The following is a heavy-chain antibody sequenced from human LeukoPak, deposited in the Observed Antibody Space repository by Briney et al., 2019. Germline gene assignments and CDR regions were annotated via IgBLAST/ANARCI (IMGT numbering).Heavy chain of an antibody. J-gene: IGHJ4*02. CDR2: INSDGSST. CDR1: GFTFSSYW. V-gene: IGHV3-74*01. CDR3: ARVSSYCSSNSCPYDY. D-gene: IGHD2-2*01. Sequence: GGSLRLSCAASGFTFSSYWMHWVRQAPGKGLVWVSRINSDGSSTSYAESVKGRFTISRDNAKNTLYLQMNSLRAEDTAVYYCARVSSYCSSNSCPYDYWGRGTLVTVSS.